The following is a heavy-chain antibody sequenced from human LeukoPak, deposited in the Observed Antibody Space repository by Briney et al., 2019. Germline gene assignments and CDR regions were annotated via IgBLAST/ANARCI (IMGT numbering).Heavy chain of an antibody. J-gene: IGHJ3*02. Sequence: PGGSLRLSCVASGFTLSSYWMSWVRQAPGKGLEWVAFIRYDGSNKYYADSVKGRFTISRDNSENTLYMQMNSLRVEDTAVYYCAKGLHSSSWNDAFDIWGQGTTVTVSS. CDR3: AKGLHSSSWNDAFDI. V-gene: IGHV3-30*02. CDR1: GFTLSSYW. D-gene: IGHD6-13*01. CDR2: IRYDGSNK.